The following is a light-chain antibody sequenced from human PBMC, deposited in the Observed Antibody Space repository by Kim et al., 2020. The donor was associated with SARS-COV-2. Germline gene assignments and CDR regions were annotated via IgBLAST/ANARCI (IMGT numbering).Light chain of an antibody. V-gene: IGKV3-20*01. Sequence: LSPGERATLSCRASQSVRGSYLAWYQHKPGQAPRLLIYGASSRATGIPDRFSGSGSGTDFTLTISRLEPEDFAVYYCQQYGSFSTFGPGTKVDIK. CDR1: QSVRGSY. CDR3: QQYGSFST. CDR2: GAS. J-gene: IGKJ3*01.